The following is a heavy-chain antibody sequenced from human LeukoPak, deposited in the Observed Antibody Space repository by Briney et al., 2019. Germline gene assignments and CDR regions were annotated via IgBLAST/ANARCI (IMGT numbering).Heavy chain of an antibody. D-gene: IGHD3-22*01. V-gene: IGHV1-18*01. CDR1: GYTVTSSG. CDR3: ARGYYDSSGYYGY. J-gene: IGHJ4*02. CDR2: ISASIGNT. Sequence: ASVKVSCKPSGYTVTSSGISRVRQAPGQGLEWMGWISASIGNTNYTQKLQGRVTLTTDTSTRTAYMELRSLRSHDTAVDYCARGYYDSSGYYGYWGQGTLVTVSS.